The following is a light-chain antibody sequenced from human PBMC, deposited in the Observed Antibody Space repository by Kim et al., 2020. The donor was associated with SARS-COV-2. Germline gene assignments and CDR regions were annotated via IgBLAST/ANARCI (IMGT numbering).Light chain of an antibody. V-gene: IGLV2-14*03. CDR3: SSYTSSSTLYV. CDR1: SSDVGGYNY. CDR2: DVS. Sequence: SITMACTGTSSDVGGYNYFSWYQQHPGKAAKLMIYDVSNRPSGVSNRFSGAKSGNTASLTISGLQAEDEADYYCSSYTSSSTLYVFGTGTKVTVL. J-gene: IGLJ1*01.